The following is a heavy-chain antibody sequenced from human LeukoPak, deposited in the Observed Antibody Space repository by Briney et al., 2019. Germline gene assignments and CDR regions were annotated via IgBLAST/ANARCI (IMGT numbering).Heavy chain of an antibody. CDR3: ARGIGFLGYSSGWYYFDY. V-gene: IGHV1-69*04. CDR2: IIPILGIA. Sequence: GASVKVSCKASGYTFTSYAISWVRQAPGQGLEWMGRIIPILGIANYAQKFQGRVTITADKSTSTAYMELSSLRSEDTAVYYCARGIGFLGYSSGWYYFDYWGQGTLVTVSS. D-gene: IGHD6-19*01. J-gene: IGHJ4*02. CDR1: GYTFTSYA.